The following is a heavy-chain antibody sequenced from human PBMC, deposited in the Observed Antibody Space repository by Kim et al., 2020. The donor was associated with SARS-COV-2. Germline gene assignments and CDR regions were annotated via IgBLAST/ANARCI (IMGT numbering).Heavy chain of an antibody. J-gene: IGHJ4*02. CDR1: GGSFSGYY. CDR2: INHSGST. CDR3: ARGQSSDY. V-gene: IGHV4-34*01. Sequence: SETLSLTCAVYGGSFSGYYWSWIRQPPGKGLEWIGEINHSGSTNYNPSLKSRVTISVDTSKNQFSLKLSSVTAADTTVYYCARGQSSDYWGQGTLVTVSS.